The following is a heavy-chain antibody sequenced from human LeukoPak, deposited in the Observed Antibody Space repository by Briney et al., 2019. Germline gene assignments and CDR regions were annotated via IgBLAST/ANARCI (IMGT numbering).Heavy chain of an antibody. CDR3: AKDMYGSGTLFDY. D-gene: IGHD3-10*01. J-gene: IGHJ4*02. CDR1: GFILSDYG. Sequence: GGSLRLSCAASGFILSDYGMHWVRQAPGKGLEWVAVISYDGSNKYYADSVKGRFTISRDNSKNTLYLQMNSLRAEDTAVYYCAKDMYGSGTLFDYWGQGTLVTVSS. V-gene: IGHV3-30*18. CDR2: ISYDGSNK.